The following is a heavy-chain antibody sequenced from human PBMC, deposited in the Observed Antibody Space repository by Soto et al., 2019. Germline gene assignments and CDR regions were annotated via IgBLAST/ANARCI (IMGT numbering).Heavy chain of an antibody. Sequence: PSETLSLTCTVSGGSISSYYWSWIRQPAGKGLEWIGRIYTSGSTNYNPSLKSRVTMSVDTSKNQFSLKLSSVTAADTAVYYCARDQAYYDSSGYYYFDYWGQGTLVTVSS. D-gene: IGHD3-22*01. V-gene: IGHV4-4*07. CDR2: IYTSGST. J-gene: IGHJ4*02. CDR3: ARDQAYYDSSGYYYFDY. CDR1: GGSISSYY.